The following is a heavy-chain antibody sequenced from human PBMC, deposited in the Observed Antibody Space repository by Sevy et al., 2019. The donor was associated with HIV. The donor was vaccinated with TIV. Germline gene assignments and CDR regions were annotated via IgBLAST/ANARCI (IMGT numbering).Heavy chain of an antibody. CDR1: GYTFTSYD. D-gene: IGHD3-3*01. V-gene: IGHV1-8*01. Sequence: ASVKVSCKASGYTFTSYDINWVRQATGQGLEWMGWMNPNSGNTGYAQKFQGRVTMTRNTSISTAYMELSSLRSEDTAVLYCARGDFLYYDFWSGLPRTVWGQGTTVTVSS. CDR2: MNPNSGNT. CDR3: ARGDFLYYDFWSGLPRTV. J-gene: IGHJ6*02.